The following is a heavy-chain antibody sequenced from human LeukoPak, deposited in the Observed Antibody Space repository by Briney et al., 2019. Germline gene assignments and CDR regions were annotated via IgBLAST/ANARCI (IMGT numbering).Heavy chain of an antibody. CDR2: INHSGST. CDR3: ARGGFRSYIAERRGWFDP. J-gene: IGHJ5*02. V-gene: IGHV4-34*01. D-gene: IGHD2-15*01. Sequence: SETLSLTCAVYGGSFSGYYWSWIRQPPGKGLEWIGEINHSGSTNYNPSLKSRVTISVDTSKNQFSLKLSSVTAADTAVYYCARGGFRSYIAERRGWFDPWGQGTLVTVSS. CDR1: GGSFSGYY.